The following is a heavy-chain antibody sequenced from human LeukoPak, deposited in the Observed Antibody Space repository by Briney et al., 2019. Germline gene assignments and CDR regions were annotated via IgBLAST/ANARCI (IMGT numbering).Heavy chain of an antibody. J-gene: IGHJ4*02. CDR2: MYHTGTT. CDR3: ARAGHYYDSSGYYYVD. V-gene: IGHV4-38-2*01. CDR1: GYLISSGYY. Sequence: PSETLSLTCAVSGYLISSGYYWGWIRQPPGKGLEWIGSMYHTGTTYYNPSLKSRVTISVDTSKNQFSLKLSSVTAADTAVYYCARAGHYYDSSGYYYVDWGQGTLVTVSS. D-gene: IGHD3-22*01.